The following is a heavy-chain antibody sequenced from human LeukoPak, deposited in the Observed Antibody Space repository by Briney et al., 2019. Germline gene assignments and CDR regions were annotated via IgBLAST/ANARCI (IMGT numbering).Heavy chain of an antibody. J-gene: IGHJ4*02. CDR3: TRREYSSGDSAGDY. Sequence: GGSLRLSCAASGFTFSSYAMSWVRQAPGKGLEWVSAISGSGGSTYYADSVKGRFTISRDNSKNTAYLQMNSLKTEDTAVYYCTRREYSSGDSAGDYWGQGTLVTVSS. CDR1: GFTFSSYA. CDR2: ISGSGGST. D-gene: IGHD6-19*01. V-gene: IGHV3-23*01.